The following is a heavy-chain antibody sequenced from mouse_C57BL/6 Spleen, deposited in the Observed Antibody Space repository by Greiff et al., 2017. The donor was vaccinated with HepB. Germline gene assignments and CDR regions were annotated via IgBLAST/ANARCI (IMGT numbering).Heavy chain of an antibody. CDR2: ISSGSSTI. J-gene: IGHJ3*01. D-gene: IGHD6-1*01. CDR3: ARSDTLAWFAY. CDR1: GFTFSDYG. Sequence: EVMLVESGGGLVKPGGSLKLSCAASGFTFSDYGMHWVRQAPEKGLEWVAYISSGSSTIYYADTVKGRFTISRDNAKNTLFLQMTSLRSEDTAMYYCARSDTLAWFAYWGQGTLVTVSA. V-gene: IGHV5-17*01.